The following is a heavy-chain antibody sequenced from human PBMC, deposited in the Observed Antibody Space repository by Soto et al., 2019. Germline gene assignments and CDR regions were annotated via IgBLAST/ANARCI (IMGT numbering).Heavy chain of an antibody. J-gene: IGHJ5*02. Sequence: AASVKVSCKASGFTFTSSAVQWVRQARGQRLEWIGWIVVGSGNTNYAQKFQERVTITRDMSTSTAYMELSSLRSEDTAVYYCAAARDPHSSGWYHWFDPWGQGTLVTVSS. CDR1: GFTFTSSA. V-gene: IGHV1-58*01. D-gene: IGHD6-19*01. CDR3: AAARDPHSSGWYHWFDP. CDR2: IVVGSGNT.